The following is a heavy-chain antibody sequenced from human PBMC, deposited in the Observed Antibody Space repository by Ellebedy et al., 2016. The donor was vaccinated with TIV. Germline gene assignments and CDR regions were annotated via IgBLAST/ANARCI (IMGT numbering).Heavy chain of an antibody. Sequence: SVKVSCXASGGTFSSYAISWVRQAPGQGLEWMGGIIPIFGTANYAQKFQGRVTITADESTSTAYMELSSLRSEDTAVYYCARGGFWELFEDAFDIWGQGTMVTVSS. CDR3: ARGGFWELFEDAFDI. CDR2: IIPIFGTA. CDR1: GGTFSSYA. J-gene: IGHJ3*02. V-gene: IGHV1-69*13. D-gene: IGHD3-10*01.